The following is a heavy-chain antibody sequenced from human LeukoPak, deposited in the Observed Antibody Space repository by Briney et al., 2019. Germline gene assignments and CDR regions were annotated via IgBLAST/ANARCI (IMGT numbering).Heavy chain of an antibody. CDR2: INIGGTNT. Sequence: GGSLRLSCAASGFTFNDYYMSWIRQAPGKGLEWLSYINIGGTNTHYADSVKGQFTISRDNAKKSLYLEMNNLRAEDTAVYYCATDGAGFDTWGQGVLVTVSS. V-gene: IGHV3-11*01. J-gene: IGHJ5*02. CDR1: GFTFNDYY. CDR3: ATDGAGFDT.